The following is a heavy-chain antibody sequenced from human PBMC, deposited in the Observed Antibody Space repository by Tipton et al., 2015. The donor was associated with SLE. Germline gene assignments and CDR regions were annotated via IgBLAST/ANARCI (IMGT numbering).Heavy chain of an antibody. CDR3: ARELSSSAGDFDY. CDR2: ISSSSSYI. D-gene: IGHD6-6*01. Sequence: SLRLSCAASGFTFSSYSMNWVRQAPGKGLEWVSSISSSSSYIYYADSVKGRFTISRDNAKNSLYLQMNSLRAEDTAVYYCARELSSSAGDFDYWGQGPLVTVSS. CDR1: GFTFSSYS. V-gene: IGHV3-21*01. J-gene: IGHJ4*02.